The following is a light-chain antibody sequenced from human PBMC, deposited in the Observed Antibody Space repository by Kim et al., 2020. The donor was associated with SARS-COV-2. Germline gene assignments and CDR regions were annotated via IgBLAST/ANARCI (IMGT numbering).Light chain of an antibody. J-gene: IGLJ2*01. Sequence: ASVKLTCTLSSGHSRYAIAWHQQQPEKGPRYLMNVNSDGSHSKGDGIPDRVSGSSSGAERYLTISSLQSEDEADYYCQTWGTGILVFGGGTQLTVL. CDR2: VNSDGSH. CDR3: QTWGTGILV. V-gene: IGLV4-69*01. CDR1: SGHSRYA.